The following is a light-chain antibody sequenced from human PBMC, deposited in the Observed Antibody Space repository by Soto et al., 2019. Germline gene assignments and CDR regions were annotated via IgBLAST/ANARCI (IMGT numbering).Light chain of an antibody. J-gene: IGKJ1*01. CDR2: GAF. Sequence: IVLTQYPAILSFFPGERANLSCRPSETVNSAYLAWYQQRPGQAPRLLMYGAFNRARGIPDRFSGSGSGADFTLTINRLQPADFAVYYCHQYNTSPETFGQGTKVDIK. CDR1: ETVNSAY. V-gene: IGKV3-20*01. CDR3: HQYNTSPET.